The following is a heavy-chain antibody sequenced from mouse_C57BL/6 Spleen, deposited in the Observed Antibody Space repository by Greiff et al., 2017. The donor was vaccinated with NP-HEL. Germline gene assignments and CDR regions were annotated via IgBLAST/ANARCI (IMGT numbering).Heavy chain of an antibody. CDR1: GYTFTSYW. CDR3: ARTVVRYWYFDV. CDR2: IDPSDSYT. V-gene: IGHV1-69*01. Sequence: QVQLKQPGAELVMPGASVKLSCKASGYTFTSYWMHWVKQRPGQGLEWIGEIDPSDSYTNYNQKFKGKSTLTVDKSSSTAYMQLSSLTSEDSAVYYCARTVVRYWYFDVWGTGTTVTVSS. J-gene: IGHJ1*03. D-gene: IGHD1-1*01.